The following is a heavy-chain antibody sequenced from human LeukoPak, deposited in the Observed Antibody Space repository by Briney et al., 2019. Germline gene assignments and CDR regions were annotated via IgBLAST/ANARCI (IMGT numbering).Heavy chain of an antibody. J-gene: IGHJ4*02. V-gene: IGHV1-2*02. D-gene: IGHD5-24*01. CDR3: AIRDGYRDY. CDR1: GYTFTDYY. Sequence: ASVKVSCKASGYTFTDYYIHWVRQAPGQGLEWMGWINPNGGGTKYVQKFQGRVTITRDTSASTAYMELSSLRSDDMAVYYCAIRDGYRDYWGQGTLVTVSS. CDR2: INPNGGGT.